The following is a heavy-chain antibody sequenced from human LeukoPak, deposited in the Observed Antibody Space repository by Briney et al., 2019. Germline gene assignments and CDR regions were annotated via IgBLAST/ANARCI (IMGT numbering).Heavy chain of an antibody. CDR1: GYTFTSYG. CDR2: ISAYSGNT. D-gene: IGHD5-18*01. V-gene: IGHV1-18*01. Sequence: ASVKVSCKASGYTFTSYGISWVRQAPGQGLEWMGWISAYSGNTNYAQKLQGRVTVTTDTSTSTAYMELRSLRSDDTAVYYCARDRGYSYGYLVDYWGQGALVTVSS. J-gene: IGHJ4*02. CDR3: ARDRGYSYGYLVDY.